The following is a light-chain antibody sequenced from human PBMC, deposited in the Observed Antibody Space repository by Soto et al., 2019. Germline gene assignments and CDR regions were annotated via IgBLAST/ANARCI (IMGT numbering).Light chain of an antibody. CDR2: GNS. Sequence: QSVLTQPPSVSGAPGQRVTISCTGSSSNIGAGYDVHWYQQLPGTAPKLLIYGNSNRPSGVPDRFSGSKSGTSASLAITGRQAEDEADYYCQSYDSSRWVLGGGTKLTVL. J-gene: IGLJ3*02. V-gene: IGLV1-40*01. CDR1: SSNIGAGYD. CDR3: QSYDSSRWV.